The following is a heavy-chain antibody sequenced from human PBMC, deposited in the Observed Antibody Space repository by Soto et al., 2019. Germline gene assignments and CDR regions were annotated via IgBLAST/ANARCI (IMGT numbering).Heavy chain of an antibody. CDR3: ARLVYDSSGYSQG. CDR2: MYYSGST. CDR1: GGSISSSNYF. V-gene: IGHV4-39*01. D-gene: IGHD3-22*01. Sequence: PSETLSLTCTVSGGSISSSNYFWGSIRQPPGKGLERIGSMYYSGSTYYNPSLKSRVTISVDTSKNQFSLKLSSVTAADTAVYYCARLVYDSSGYSQGWGQGTLVTVSS. J-gene: IGHJ4*02.